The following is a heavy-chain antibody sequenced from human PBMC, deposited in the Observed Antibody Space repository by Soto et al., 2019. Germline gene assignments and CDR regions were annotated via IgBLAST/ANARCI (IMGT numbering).Heavy chain of an antibody. D-gene: IGHD2-2*01. J-gene: IGHJ3*01. CDR1: GGTFSTYT. CDR3: SIGSWSAETFDV. V-gene: IGHV1-69*02. CDR2: IIPMLTVR. Sequence: QVHLVQSGAEVKKPGSSVKVSCKAAGGTFSTYTLIWVRQAPGQGLEWLGRIIPMLTVRNSPQKFQGRVTLTAEKSTSTAFMELTSLISDDTAVYYCSIGSWSAETFDVWGQGTMVTVSS.